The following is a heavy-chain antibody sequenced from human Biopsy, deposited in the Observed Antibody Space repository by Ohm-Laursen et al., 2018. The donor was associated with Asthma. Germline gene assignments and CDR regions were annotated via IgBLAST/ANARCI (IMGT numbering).Heavy chain of an antibody. V-gene: IGHV3-33*05. CDR3: ARRSRESVSSPWYFDL. J-gene: IGHJ2*01. CDR2: MSFDGRQT. Sequence: SLRLSCTASGFSFNSYGMHWVRQAPGKGLEWVAVMSFDGRQTYYADSVKGRFTISRDNAKNSMFLQVHGLRAEDTAVYFCARRSRESVSSPWYFDLWGRGTLVTVSS. D-gene: IGHD6-6*01. CDR1: GFSFNSYG.